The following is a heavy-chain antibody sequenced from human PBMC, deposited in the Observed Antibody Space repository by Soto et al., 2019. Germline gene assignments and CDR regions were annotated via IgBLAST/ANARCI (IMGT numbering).Heavy chain of an antibody. V-gene: IGHV1-18*01. CDR2: ISAYNGNT. J-gene: IGHJ6*02. D-gene: IGHD3-3*01. Sequence: ASVKLSCKASGYTFTSYGISWGRQAPGQGLEWMGWISAYNGNTNYAQKLQGRVTMTTDTSTSTAYMELRSLRSDDTAVYYCARAAEARITIFGVFIPRYYHYYVMAVRGQGTTVTVS. CDR1: GYTFTSYG. CDR3: ARAAEARITIFGVFIPRYYHYYVMAV.